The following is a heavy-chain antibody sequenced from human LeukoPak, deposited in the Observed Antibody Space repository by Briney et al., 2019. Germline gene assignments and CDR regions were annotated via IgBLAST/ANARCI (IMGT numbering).Heavy chain of an antibody. D-gene: IGHD5-12*01. V-gene: IGHV4-59*01. CDR1: GVSISSYY. J-gene: IGHJ4*02. CDR2: IYNSGST. Sequence: SETLSLTCTVSGVSISSYYWSWIRQPPGKGLEWIGYIYNSGSTNYNPSLKSRVTISVDTSKNQFSLKLSSVTAADTAVYYCARVSSAYDQGSYFYYFGYWGQGTLVTVSS. CDR3: ARVSSAYDQGSYFYYFGY.